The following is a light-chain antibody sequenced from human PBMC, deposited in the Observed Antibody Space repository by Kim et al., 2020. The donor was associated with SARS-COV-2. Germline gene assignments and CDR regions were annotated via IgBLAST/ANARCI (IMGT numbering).Light chain of an antibody. CDR1: ESVSNY. CDR2: GAS. Sequence: SPGERASLSCRASESVSNYLAWYQQKPGQAPRRLIYGASTRAAGIPARFSGSGSGTEFTLTIRRLQSEDFAVYYCQQYNNWPPSTFGQGRRREIK. J-gene: IGKJ5*01. V-gene: IGKV3-15*01. CDR3: QQYNNWPPST.